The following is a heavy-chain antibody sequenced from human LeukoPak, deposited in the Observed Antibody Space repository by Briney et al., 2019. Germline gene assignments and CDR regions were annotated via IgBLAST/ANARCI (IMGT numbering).Heavy chain of an antibody. CDR3: AKSELNYGTNLFDP. CDR2: ISSNGDTT. D-gene: IGHD3-10*01. Sequence: GGSLRLSCSASGFTFSSFAMHWVRQAPGKGLEYISSISSNGDTTYYADSVKGRFTISRDNSKNTLYLQMSSLRAEDTAVYCCAKSELNYGTNLFDPWGQGTLVTVSS. CDR1: GFTFSSFA. V-gene: IGHV3-64D*09. J-gene: IGHJ5*02.